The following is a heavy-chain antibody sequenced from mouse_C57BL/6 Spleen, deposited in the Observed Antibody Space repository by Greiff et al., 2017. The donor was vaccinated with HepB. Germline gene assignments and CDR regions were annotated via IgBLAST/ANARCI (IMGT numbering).Heavy chain of an antibody. V-gene: IGHV5-16*01. CDR2: INYDGSST. J-gene: IGHJ2*01. CDR3: ARDRDYAYFDY. Sequence: EVKLMESEGGLVQPGSSMKLSCTASGFTFSDYYMAWVRQVPEKGLEWVANINYDGSSTYYLDSLKSRFIISRDNEKNILYLQMSSLKSEDTATYYCARDRDYAYFDYWGQGTTLTVSS. D-gene: IGHD1-1*01. CDR1: GFTFSDYY.